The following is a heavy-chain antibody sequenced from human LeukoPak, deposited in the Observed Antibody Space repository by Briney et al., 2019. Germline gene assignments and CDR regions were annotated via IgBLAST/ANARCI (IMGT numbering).Heavy chain of an antibody. CDR3: ARDDIVLMVYALDY. CDR1: GFTFSNDW. Sequence: PGGSLRLSCAASGFTFSNDWMHWVRQAPGKGLEWVSYISSSSSTIYYAGSVKGRFTISRDNAKNSLYLQMNSLRAEDTAVYYCARDDIVLMVYALDYWGQGTLVTVSS. J-gene: IGHJ4*02. D-gene: IGHD2-8*01. CDR2: ISSSSSTI. V-gene: IGHV3-48*01.